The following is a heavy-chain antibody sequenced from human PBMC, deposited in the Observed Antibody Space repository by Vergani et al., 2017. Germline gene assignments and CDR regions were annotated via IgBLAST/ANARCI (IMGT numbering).Heavy chain of an antibody. CDR1: GFTFSSHA. Sequence: EVQLLQSEGAVAQPGGSLRLSCVASGFTFSSHAMSWGRQGHGQGLEWVSSMKNTGDSTHYADSVKGRFTISRDNSKKTLYLQINSLRGEDTSVYYCGRGSDNYNWGQGTWVTVSS. CDR2: MKNTGDST. J-gene: IGHJ4*02. V-gene: IGHV3-23*01. CDR3: GRGSDNYN. D-gene: IGHD5-24*01.